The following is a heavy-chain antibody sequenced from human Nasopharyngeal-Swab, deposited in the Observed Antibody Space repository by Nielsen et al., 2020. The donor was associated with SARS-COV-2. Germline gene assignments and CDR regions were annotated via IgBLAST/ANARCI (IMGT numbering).Heavy chain of an antibody. J-gene: IGHJ4*02. V-gene: IGHV3-21*01. CDR3: ARDPADYDSSGYMIS. CDR2: ISSSSSYI. D-gene: IGHD3-22*01. Sequence: IGTAAGLGLEWVSSISSSSSYIYYADSVKGRFTISRDNAKNSLYLQMNSLRAEDTAVYYCARDPADYDSSGYMISWGQGTLVTVSS.